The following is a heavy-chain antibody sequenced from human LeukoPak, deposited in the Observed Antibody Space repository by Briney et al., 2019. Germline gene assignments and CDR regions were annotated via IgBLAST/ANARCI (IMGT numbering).Heavy chain of an antibody. J-gene: IGHJ4*02. V-gene: IGHV4-61*02. Sequence: PSETLSLTCTVSGGSISSGSYYWSWIRQPAGKGLEWIGRIYTSGSTNYNPSLKSRVTISVDTSKNQFSLKLSSVTAADTAVYYCARVRDYDILTGTIDYWGQGTLVTVSS. CDR3: ARVRDYDILTGTIDY. CDR2: IYTSGST. D-gene: IGHD3-9*01. CDR1: GGSISSGSYY.